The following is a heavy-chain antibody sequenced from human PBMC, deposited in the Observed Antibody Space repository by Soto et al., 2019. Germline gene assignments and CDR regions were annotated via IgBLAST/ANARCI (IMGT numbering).Heavy chain of an antibody. J-gene: IGHJ4*02. CDR1: GYTFTSYD. CDR3: ARRYYDILTGYFGYFDY. D-gene: IGHD3-9*01. Sequence: ASVKVSCKASGYTFTSYDINWVRQATGQGLEWMGWMNPNSGNTGYAQKFQGRVTMTRNTSISTAYMELSSLRSEDTAVYYCARRYYDILTGYFGYFDYWGQGTLVTVSS. CDR2: MNPNSGNT. V-gene: IGHV1-8*01.